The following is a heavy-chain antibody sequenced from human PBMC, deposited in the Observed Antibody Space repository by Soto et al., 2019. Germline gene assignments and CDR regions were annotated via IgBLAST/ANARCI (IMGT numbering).Heavy chain of an antibody. Sequence: SETLSLTCTFSGGSIISYYWSWIRQHPGKGLEWIGYIYYSGSTYYNPSLKSRVTISVDTSKNQFSLKLSSVTAADTAVYYCARVGDTYYMDVWGKGTTVTVSS. V-gene: IGHV4-59*06. CDR3: ARVGDTYYMDV. J-gene: IGHJ6*03. D-gene: IGHD2-2*01. CDR1: GGSIISYY. CDR2: IYYSGST.